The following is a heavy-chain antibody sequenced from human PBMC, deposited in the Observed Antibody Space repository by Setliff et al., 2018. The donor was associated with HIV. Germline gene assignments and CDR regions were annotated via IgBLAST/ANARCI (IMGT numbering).Heavy chain of an antibody. J-gene: IGHJ4*02. Sequence: ASVKVSCKASGYTFVSYDINWVRQATGQGLEWMGWMNPNNGNTGYSQKFQGRVTMTRNTSISTAYMELSSLRSEDTAVYYCARFLDHDYGDYRTYYFDVWGQGTLVTVS. CDR1: GYTFVSYD. V-gene: IGHV1-8*02. D-gene: IGHD4-17*01. CDR3: ARFLDHDYGDYRTYYFDV. CDR2: MNPNNGNT.